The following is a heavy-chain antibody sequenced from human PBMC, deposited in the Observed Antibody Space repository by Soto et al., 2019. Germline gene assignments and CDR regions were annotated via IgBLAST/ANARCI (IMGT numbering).Heavy chain of an antibody. D-gene: IGHD1-26*01. CDR1: GYIFTSYW. J-gene: IGHJ3*01. V-gene: IGHV5-51*01. CDR3: ARPYSGGPNDPFDV. CDR2: IYPGDSHA. Sequence: GESLKLSFKGSGYIFTSYWIGWVRQMPGKGLEWMGIIYPGDSHAIYSPSFQGQVTMSADKSISTAYLQWSSLKASDTAMYYCARPYSGGPNDPFDVWGQGTMVTVAS.